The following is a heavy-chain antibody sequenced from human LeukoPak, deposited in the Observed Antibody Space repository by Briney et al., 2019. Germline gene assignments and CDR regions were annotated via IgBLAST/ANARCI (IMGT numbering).Heavy chain of an antibody. CDR1: EFSVGSNY. CDR3: ARQKYLRGPDVEYFDY. J-gene: IGHJ4*02. D-gene: IGHD5/OR15-5a*01. Sequence: GGSLRLSCAASEFSVGSNYMTWVRQAPGKGLEWVSLIYSGGSTYYADSVKGRFTISRDNPKNTLHLQMNSLRAEDTAVYYCARQKYLRGPDVEYFDYWGQGTLVTVSS. CDR2: IYSGGST. V-gene: IGHV3-66*04.